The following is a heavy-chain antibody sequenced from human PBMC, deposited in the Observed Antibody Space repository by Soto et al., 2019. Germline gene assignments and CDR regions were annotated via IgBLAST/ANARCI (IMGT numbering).Heavy chain of an antibody. CDR3: ARVGCSGGSCIDY. CDR1: GFTLSSYW. D-gene: IGHD2-15*01. V-gene: IGHV3-74*01. Sequence: EVQLVESGGGLVQPGGSLRLSCTVSGFTLSSYWMHWVRQVPGKGLVWVSRMNSDGSSTSYADSVKGRFTISRDNAKNTLYLQMNSLRADDTCLYYCARVGCSGGSCIDYWGQGTLVT. J-gene: IGHJ4*02. CDR2: MNSDGSST.